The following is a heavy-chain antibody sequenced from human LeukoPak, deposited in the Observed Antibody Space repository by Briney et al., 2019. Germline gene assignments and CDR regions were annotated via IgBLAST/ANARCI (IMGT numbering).Heavy chain of an antibody. CDR3: AKDRRLYDILTPFDY. J-gene: IGHJ4*02. CDR1: GFTFSSYG. CDR2: ISYDGSNK. V-gene: IGHV3-30*18. Sequence: TGGSLRLSCAASGFTFSSYGMHWVRQAPGKGLEWVAVISYDGSNKYYADSVKGRFTISRDNSKNTLYLQMNSLRAEDTAVYFCAKDRRLYDILTPFDYWGQGTLVTVSS. D-gene: IGHD3-9*01.